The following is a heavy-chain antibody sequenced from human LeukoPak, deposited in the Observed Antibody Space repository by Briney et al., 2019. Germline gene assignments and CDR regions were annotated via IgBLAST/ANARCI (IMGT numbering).Heavy chain of an antibody. D-gene: IGHD4-17*01. V-gene: IGHV4-61*05. J-gene: IGHJ4*02. CDR1: GGSISSSSYY. CDR3: ARVNRDYGDYGVIDY. CDR2: IYTSGST. Sequence: SETLSLTCTVSGGSISSSSYYWGWIRQPPGKGLEWIGRIYTSGSTNYNPSLKSRVTMSVDTSKNQFSLKLSSVTAADTAVYYCARVNRDYGDYGVIDYWGQGTLVTVSS.